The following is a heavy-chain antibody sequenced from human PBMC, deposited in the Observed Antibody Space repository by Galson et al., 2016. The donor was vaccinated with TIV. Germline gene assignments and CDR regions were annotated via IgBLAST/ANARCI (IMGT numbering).Heavy chain of an antibody. D-gene: IGHD3-22*01. CDR3: ATVAWFPALSLDN. Sequence: SVKVSCKVSGDSLTDFVLHWVRQAPGKGLEWVGGFDPEVQNTLYAQNFQGSVTLTADTSIDTAYMDLGSLRFDDTAVYFCATVAWFPALSLDNWGQGTLVTVSS. J-gene: IGHJ4*02. CDR1: GDSLTDFV. V-gene: IGHV1-24*01. CDR2: FDPEVQNT.